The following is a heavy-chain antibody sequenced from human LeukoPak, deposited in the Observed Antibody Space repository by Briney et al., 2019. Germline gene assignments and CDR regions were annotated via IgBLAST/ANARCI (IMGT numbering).Heavy chain of an antibody. CDR1: GFIFSSYG. J-gene: IGHJ4*02. V-gene: IGHV3-23*01. Sequence: PGGSLRLSCAASGFIFSSYGMSWVRQAPGKGLEWVSAISGSGGSTYYADSVKGRFTISRDNAKNTLYLQMNSLRAEDTAVYYCAAADYALDYWGQGTLVTVSS. CDR2: ISGSGGST. CDR3: AAADYALDY. D-gene: IGHD4-17*01.